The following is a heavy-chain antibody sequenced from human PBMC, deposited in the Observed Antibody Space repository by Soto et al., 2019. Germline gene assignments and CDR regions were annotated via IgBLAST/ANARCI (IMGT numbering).Heavy chain of an antibody. CDR1: GYTFTSYG. D-gene: IGHD3-22*01. Sequence: GASVKVSCKASGYTFTSYGISWVRQAPGQGLEWMGWISAYNGNTNYAQKLQGRVTMTTDTSTSTAYMELRSLRSDDTAVYYCARDLYDSSGSNWFDPWGQGTLVTVSS. CDR3: ARDLYDSSGSNWFDP. J-gene: IGHJ5*02. V-gene: IGHV1-18*01. CDR2: ISAYNGNT.